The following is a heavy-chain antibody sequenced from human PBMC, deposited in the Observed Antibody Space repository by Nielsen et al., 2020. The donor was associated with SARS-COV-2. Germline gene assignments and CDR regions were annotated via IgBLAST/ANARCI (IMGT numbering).Heavy chain of an antibody. CDR3: VRIDMATISVDY. J-gene: IGHJ4*02. D-gene: IGHD5-24*01. V-gene: IGHV4-34*01. Sequence: GSLRLSCSVYGGSFSGYHWSWIRQSPGKGLEWIGEINHSGSTNYNPSLKSRVTISVDTSKNQFSLKVNSVTAADTAVYYCVRIDMATISVDYWGRGTLVTVSS. CDR2: INHSGST. CDR1: GGSFSGYH.